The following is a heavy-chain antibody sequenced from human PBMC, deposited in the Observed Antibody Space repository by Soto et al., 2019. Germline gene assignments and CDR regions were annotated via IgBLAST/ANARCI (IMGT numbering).Heavy chain of an antibody. D-gene: IGHD1-7*01. CDR2: ISGSSSYI. Sequence: EVQLVESGGGLVKPGGSLRLSCVASGFTFSSYSINWVRQAPGKGLEWVSSISGSSSYIYYADSVKGRFTISRDNAKNSLYLQMNSLRAEDTAVYYCARGARYNWNYDWFDPWGQGTRVTVSS. CDR1: GFTFSSYS. V-gene: IGHV3-21*01. CDR3: ARGARYNWNYDWFDP. J-gene: IGHJ5*02.